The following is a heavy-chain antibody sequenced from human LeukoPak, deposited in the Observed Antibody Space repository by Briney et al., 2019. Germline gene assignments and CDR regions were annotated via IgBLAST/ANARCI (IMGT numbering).Heavy chain of an antibody. J-gene: IGHJ4*02. D-gene: IGHD3-10*01. Sequence: SVKVSCKASGGTFSSYAISWVRQAPGQGLEWMGGIIPIFGTASYAQKFQGRVTITTDESTSTAYMELSSLRSEDTAVYYCARDASSSHYYGSGSYRYWGQGTLVTVSS. CDR3: ARDASSSHYYGSGSYRY. V-gene: IGHV1-69*05. CDR1: GGTFSSYA. CDR2: IIPIFGTA.